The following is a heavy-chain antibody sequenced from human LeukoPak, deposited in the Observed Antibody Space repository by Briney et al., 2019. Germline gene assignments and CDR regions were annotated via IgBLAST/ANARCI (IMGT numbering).Heavy chain of an antibody. D-gene: IGHD2-2*01. CDR3: ARVSVPAAGWFDP. Sequence: PSETLSLTCTVSGGSISSSSYYWGWIRQPPGKGLEWIGSIYYSGSTYYNPSLKSRVTISVDTSKNQFSLKLSSVTAADTAVYYCARVSVPAAGWFDPWGQGTLVTVSS. CDR1: GGSISSSSYY. J-gene: IGHJ5*02. CDR2: IYYSGST. V-gene: IGHV4-39*07.